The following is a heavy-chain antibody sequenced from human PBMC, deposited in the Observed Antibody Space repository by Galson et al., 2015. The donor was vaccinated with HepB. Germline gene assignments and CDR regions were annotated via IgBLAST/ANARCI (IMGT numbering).Heavy chain of an antibody. V-gene: IGHV1-46*01. D-gene: IGHD3-22*01. CDR2: INPRGVTT. CDR1: GYTFTSYY. J-gene: IGHJ4*02. CDR3: ARDRKDSDTSGYYYGDFDY. Sequence: SVKVSCKASGYTFTSYYMHWVRQAPGQGLEWMGIINPRGVTTSYAQKFQGRVTMTRDTSTSTVYMELSSLRSEDTAVYYCARDRKDSDTSGYYYGDFDYWGQGTLVTVSS.